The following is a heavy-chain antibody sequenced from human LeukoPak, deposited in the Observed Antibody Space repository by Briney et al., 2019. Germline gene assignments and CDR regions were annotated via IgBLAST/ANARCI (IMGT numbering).Heavy chain of an antibody. J-gene: IGHJ6*03. Sequence: TSETLSLTCTVSGGSISSYYWSWIRQPPGKELEWIGYISDTGNTNYNPSLKSRVTMSVDTSKDQFSLKLSSATAADTAVYSCARGVTMVQGYYYYMDVWGKGTTVTVSS. CDR2: ISDTGNT. CDR3: ARGVTMVQGYYYYMDV. CDR1: GGSISSYY. V-gene: IGHV4-59*01. D-gene: IGHD3-10*01.